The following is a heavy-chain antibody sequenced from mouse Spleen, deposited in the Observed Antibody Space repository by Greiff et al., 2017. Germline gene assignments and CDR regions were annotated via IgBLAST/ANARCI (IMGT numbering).Heavy chain of an antibody. CDR2: IDPANGNT. Sequence: EVQRVESGAELVKPGASVKLSCTASGFNIKDTYMHWVKQRPEQGLEWIGRIDPANGNTKYDPKFQGKATITADTSSNTAYLQLSSLTSEDTAVYYCARFDGYWYFDVWGAGTTVTVSS. CDR3: ARFDGYWYFDV. D-gene: IGHD2-3*01. J-gene: IGHJ1*01. V-gene: IGHV14-3*02. CDR1: GFNIKDTY.